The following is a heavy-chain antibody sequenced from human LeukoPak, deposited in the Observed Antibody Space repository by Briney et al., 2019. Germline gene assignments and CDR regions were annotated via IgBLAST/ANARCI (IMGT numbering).Heavy chain of an antibody. CDR2: ISYDGSNK. V-gene: IGHV3-30*04. D-gene: IGHD3-22*01. Sequence: PGGSLRLSCAASGFTFSSYAMHWVRQAPGKGLEWVAVISYDGSNKYYADSVKGRFTSSRDNAKNSLYLQMKSLRAEDMAVYYCARAVASTSSYYFGFYYWGQGTLVTVSS. CDR1: GFTFSSYA. CDR3: ARAVASTSSYYFGFYY. J-gene: IGHJ4*02.